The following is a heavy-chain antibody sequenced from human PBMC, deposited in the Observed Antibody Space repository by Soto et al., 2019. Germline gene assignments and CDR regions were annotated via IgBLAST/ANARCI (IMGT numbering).Heavy chain of an antibody. CDR2: VSYDGNRK. J-gene: IGHJ5*02. Sequence: QVQLVQSGGGVVQPGRSLRLPCEASGFTFSSYSMNWVRQTPGKGLEWVAVVSYDGNRKYYADSVKGRFTISRYNAKNTLYLQMDNLRIEDTAVYYCARGLVVTAKGWFDLWGQGTLVTVSP. D-gene: IGHD2-21*02. CDR1: GFTFSSYS. CDR3: ARGLVVTAKGWFDL. V-gene: IGHV3-30-3*01.